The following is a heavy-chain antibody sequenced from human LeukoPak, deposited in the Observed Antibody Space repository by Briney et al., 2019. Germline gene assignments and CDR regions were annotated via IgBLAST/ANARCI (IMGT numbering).Heavy chain of an antibody. CDR2: INWNGGST. CDR3: ARSVAASRDY. CDR1: GFTFDDYG. J-gene: IGHJ4*02. D-gene: IGHD2-15*01. V-gene: IGHV3-20*04. Sequence: GGSLRLSCAASGFTFDDYGMSWVRQAPGKGLEWVSGINWNGGSTGYADSVKGRFTTSRDNAKNSLYLRMNSLRAEDTALYYCARSVAASRDYWGQGTLVTVSP.